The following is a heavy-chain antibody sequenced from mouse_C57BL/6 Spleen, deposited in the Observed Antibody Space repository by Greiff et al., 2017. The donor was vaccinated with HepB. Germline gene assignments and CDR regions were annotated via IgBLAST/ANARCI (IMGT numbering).Heavy chain of an antibody. J-gene: IGHJ2*01. CDR2: IHPNSGST. D-gene: IGHD1-1*01. V-gene: IGHV1-64*01. CDR1: GYTFTSYW. CDR3: ERFTTVVIDYFDY. Sequence: QVQLQQPGAELVKPGASVKLSCKASGYTFTSYWMHWVKQRPGQGLEWIGMIHPNSGSTNYNEKFKSKATLTVDKSSSTAYMQLSSLTSEDSAVYYCERFTTVVIDYFDYWGQGTTLTVSS.